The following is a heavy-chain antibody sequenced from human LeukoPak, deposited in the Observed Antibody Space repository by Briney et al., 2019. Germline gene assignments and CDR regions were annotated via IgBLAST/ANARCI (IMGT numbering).Heavy chain of an antibody. CDR2: ISSSSSYI. V-gene: IGHV3-21*01. Sequence: GRSLRLSCAASGFTFSSYSMNWVRQAPGKGLEWVSSISSSSSYIYYADSVKGRFTISRDNAKNSLYLQMNSLRAEDTAVYYCARDWGQAANYSSSWYPYYYYYYYMDVWGKGTTVTISS. CDR3: ARDWGQAANYSSSWYPYYYYYYYMDV. CDR1: GFTFSSYS. J-gene: IGHJ6*03. D-gene: IGHD6-13*01.